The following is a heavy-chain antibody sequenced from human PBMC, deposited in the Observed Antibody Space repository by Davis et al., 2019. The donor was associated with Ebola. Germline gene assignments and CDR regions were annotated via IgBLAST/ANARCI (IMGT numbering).Heavy chain of an antibody. CDR3: AREFQNCSGGSCYYYGMDV. CDR1: GFTVSSNY. D-gene: IGHD2-15*01. J-gene: IGHJ6*02. V-gene: IGHV3-53*01. Sequence: GGSLRLSCAASGFTVSSNYMSWVRQAPGKGLEWVSVIYSGGSTYYADSVKGRFTISRDNSKNTLYLQMNSLRAEDTAVYYCAREFQNCSGGSCYYYGMDVWGQGTTVTVSS. CDR2: IYSGGST.